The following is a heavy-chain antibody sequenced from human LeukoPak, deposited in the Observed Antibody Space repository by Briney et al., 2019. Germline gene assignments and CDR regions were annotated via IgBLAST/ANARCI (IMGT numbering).Heavy chain of an antibody. Sequence: PGGSLRLSCAASGFTFDDYAMHWVRQAPGKGLEWVSGISWNSGSIGYADSVKGRFTISRDNAKNSLYLQMNSLRAEDTALYYCAKERIVGATPYFDYWGQGTLVTVSS. CDR1: GFTFDDYA. J-gene: IGHJ4*02. V-gene: IGHV3-9*01. D-gene: IGHD1-26*01. CDR3: AKERIVGATPYFDY. CDR2: ISWNSGSI.